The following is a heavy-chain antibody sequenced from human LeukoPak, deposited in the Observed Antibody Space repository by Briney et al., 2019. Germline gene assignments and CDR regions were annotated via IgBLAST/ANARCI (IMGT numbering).Heavy chain of an antibody. CDR3: ARGGDFWSGYYTDY. Sequence: PGGSLRLSCSASGFTISSTYINWVRQAPGKGLEWVSLIYSGGSTFYADSVRGRFTISRDNSRNTLYLQMNSLRAEDTAVYYCARGGDFWSGYYTDYWGQGTLVTVSS. CDR1: GFTISSTY. CDR2: IYSGGST. J-gene: IGHJ4*02. D-gene: IGHD3-3*01. V-gene: IGHV3-53*01.